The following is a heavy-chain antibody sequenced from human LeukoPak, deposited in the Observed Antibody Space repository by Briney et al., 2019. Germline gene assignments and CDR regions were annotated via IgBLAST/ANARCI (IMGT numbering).Heavy chain of an antibody. CDR1: GGSISSSSYY. Sequence: SETLSLTCTVSGGSISSSSYYWGWIRQPPGKGLEWIGSIYYSGSTYYNASLKSRVTISVDTSKNQFSLKLSSVTAADTAVYYCARHRAPTVIVWFDPWGQGTLVTVSS. V-gene: IGHV4-39*01. CDR2: IYYSGST. CDR3: ARHRAPTVIVWFDP. J-gene: IGHJ5*02. D-gene: IGHD2/OR15-2a*01.